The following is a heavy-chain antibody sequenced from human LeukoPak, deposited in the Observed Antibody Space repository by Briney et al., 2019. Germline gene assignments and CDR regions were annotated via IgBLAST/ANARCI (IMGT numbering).Heavy chain of an antibody. J-gene: IGHJ6*03. D-gene: IGHD2-2*01. CDR2: IFHSGST. CDR3: ARRGCSSITCQPPGYYYQMDV. V-gene: IGHV4-39*01. CDR1: GGSISSSGYY. Sequence: SETLSLTCTVSGGSISSSGYYWGWIRQPPGKGLEWIASIFHSGSTYYNPSLKSRVTISVDTSRDQCSLKLSSLTAADTAVYYCARRGCSSITCQPPGYYYQMDVWGKGTTVTVSS.